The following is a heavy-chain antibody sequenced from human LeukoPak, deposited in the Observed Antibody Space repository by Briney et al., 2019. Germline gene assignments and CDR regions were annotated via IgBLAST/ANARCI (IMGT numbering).Heavy chain of an antibody. CDR3: ARSAGTTYYSDY. V-gene: IGHV3-30-3*01. D-gene: IGHD1-1*01. CDR2: ISYDGSNK. Sequence: GGSLRLSCAASGFTFSSYAMHWVRQAPGKGLEWVAVISYDGSNKYYADSVKGRFTISRDNAKNSLYLQMNSLRAEDTAVYYCARSAGTTYYSDYWGQGTLVTVSS. CDR1: GFTFSSYA. J-gene: IGHJ4*02.